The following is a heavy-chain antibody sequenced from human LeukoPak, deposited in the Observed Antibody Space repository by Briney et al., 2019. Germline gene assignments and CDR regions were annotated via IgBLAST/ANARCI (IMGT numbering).Heavy chain of an antibody. CDR1: GFTFSSYW. V-gene: IGHV3-74*01. Sequence: PGGSLRLSCAASGFTFSSYWMHWVRQVPGKGLVWVSRISNDGSIINYADSVKGRFTISRDNAKNTLYLQMNSLRAEDTAVYYCTRGGSSGLSYWGQGTLVTVSS. CDR3: TRGGSSGLSY. J-gene: IGHJ4*02. CDR2: ISNDGSII. D-gene: IGHD6-19*01.